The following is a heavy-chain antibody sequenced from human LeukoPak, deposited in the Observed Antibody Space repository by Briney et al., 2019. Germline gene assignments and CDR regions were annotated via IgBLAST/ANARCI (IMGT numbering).Heavy chain of an antibody. CDR2: IYYSGST. J-gene: IGHJ4*02. Sequence: PSETLSLTCSVSGGSISSDDYCWNWIRQHPGKGLEWIGYIYYSGSTYYNPSLKSRVTISVDTSKNQFSLKLSSVTAADTAVYYCARARLEQLLDYWGQGTLVTVSS. D-gene: IGHD6-13*01. V-gene: IGHV4-31*03. CDR1: GGSISSDDYC. CDR3: ARARLEQLLDY.